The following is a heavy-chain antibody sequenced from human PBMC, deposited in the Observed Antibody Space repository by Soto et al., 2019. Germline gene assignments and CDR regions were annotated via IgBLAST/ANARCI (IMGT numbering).Heavy chain of an antibody. CDR1: CGSISRGGYY. V-gene: IGHV4-31*03. CDR3: AREGIAAAASDDAFDI. J-gene: IGHJ3*02. CDR2: FYSSGST. D-gene: IGHD6-13*01. Sequence: QVQLQASGPGLVKPSQTLSLTCTISCGSISRGGYYWIWTLQHPGKGLEWIGYFYSSGSTYSNPSLTRRLTIRVDTSKTQFSVKLSAVTAGATAVYYCAREGIAAAASDDAFDIWGSVTMFTV.